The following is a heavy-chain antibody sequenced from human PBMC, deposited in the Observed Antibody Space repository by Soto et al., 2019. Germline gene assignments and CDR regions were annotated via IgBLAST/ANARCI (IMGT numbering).Heavy chain of an antibody. J-gene: IGHJ1*01. CDR3: ARGVSMAGRPGFFHH. V-gene: IGHV1-69*06. CDR1: GETFGRDV. D-gene: IGHD6-6*01. Sequence: SVKVSCKAPGETFGRDVISWVRQAPGQGLEWLGGITPMSGTTDYAQKFQGRVTISADKSTGTAYFELSSLTFDDTGVYYCARGVSMAGRPGFFHHWGQGSLVTVSS. CDR2: ITPMSGTT.